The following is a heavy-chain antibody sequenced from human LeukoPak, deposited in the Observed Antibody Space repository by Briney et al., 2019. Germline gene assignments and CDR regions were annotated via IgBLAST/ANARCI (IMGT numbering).Heavy chain of an antibody. CDR3: ARDLGDGYNLGFN. J-gene: IGHJ4*02. V-gene: IGHV4-39*07. CDR2: IFYSGGT. D-gene: IGHD5-24*01. CDR1: GGSINTPNYY. Sequence: PSETLSLTCTVSGGSINTPNYYWGWIRQTPGKGLEWIGNIFYSGGTYYSPSLTSRVTISLDTSRNQFSLKLNSVTAADTAVYYCARDLGDGYNLGFNWGQGTLVTVSS.